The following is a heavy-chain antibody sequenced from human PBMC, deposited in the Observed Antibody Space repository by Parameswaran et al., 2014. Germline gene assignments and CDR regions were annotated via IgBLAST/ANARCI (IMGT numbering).Heavy chain of an antibody. Sequence: VRQMPGKGLEWVSSISSSSSYIYYADSVKGRFTISRDNAKNSLYLQMNSLRAEDTAVYYCARDLGISTNHYYYYMDVWGKGTTVTVSS. V-gene: IGHV3-21*01. J-gene: IGHJ6*03. CDR2: ISSSSSYI. CDR3: ARDLGISTNHYYYYMDV. D-gene: IGHD2-21*01.